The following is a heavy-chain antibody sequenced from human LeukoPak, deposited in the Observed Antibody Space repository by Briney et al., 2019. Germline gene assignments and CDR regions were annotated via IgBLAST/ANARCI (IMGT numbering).Heavy chain of an antibody. CDR2: INPSGVTT. D-gene: IGHD6-6*01. V-gene: IGHV1-46*01. CDR3: ARGYSSSYRIDY. Sequence: ASVSVSCTASGYTFTIYYMHWVRQAPGQGVEWMGVINPSGVTTSDAQRFPGRVTMTTDMSTSTVYMELSSLRSEDTAVYYCARGYSSSYRIDYWGQGTPVTVSS. J-gene: IGHJ4*02. CDR1: GYTFTIYY.